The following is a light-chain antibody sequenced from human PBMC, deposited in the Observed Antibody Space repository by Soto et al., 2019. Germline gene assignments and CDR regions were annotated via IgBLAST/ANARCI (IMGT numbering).Light chain of an antibody. CDR3: CSYAGGSTLV. CDR2: EAT. J-gene: IGLJ3*02. V-gene: IGLV2-23*01. Sequence: QSALTQPASVSGSHGQSITISCTGTSSDIGTYNLVSWYQHHPGNAPKLMIYEATKRPSGVSSRFSGSKSGNTASLTISGLQTEDEADYYCCSYAGGSTLVFGGGTKLTVL. CDR1: SSDIGTYNL.